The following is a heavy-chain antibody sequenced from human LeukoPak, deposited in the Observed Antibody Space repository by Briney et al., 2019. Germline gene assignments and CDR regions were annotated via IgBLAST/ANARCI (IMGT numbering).Heavy chain of an antibody. CDR1: GFAFSRYS. V-gene: IGHV3-21*01. Sequence: GGSLRLSCAAAGFAFSRYSMNWVRQTPGKGLEWVSSISSSSNYMYYTASVRGRFTISRDDAKNSLYLQMNSLRAEDTAVYYCAKFYFLDIVVVPAAAGAFDIWGQGTMVTVSS. D-gene: IGHD2-2*03. CDR2: ISSSSNYM. CDR3: AKFYFLDIVVVPAAAGAFDI. J-gene: IGHJ3*02.